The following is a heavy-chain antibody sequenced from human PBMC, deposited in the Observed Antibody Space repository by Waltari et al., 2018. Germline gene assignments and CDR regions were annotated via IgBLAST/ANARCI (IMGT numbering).Heavy chain of an antibody. D-gene: IGHD6-13*01. CDR2: IWYDGSNK. CDR1: GFTFSSYG. V-gene: IGHV3-33*01. J-gene: IGHJ4*02. Sequence: QVQLVESGGGVVQPGRSLRLSCAASGFTFSSYGMHWVRQAPGKGLGWVAVIWYDGSNKYYADSVKGRFTISRDNSKNTLYLQMNSLRAEDTAVYYCAACGSSSWYWGDYWGQGTLVTVSS. CDR3: AACGSSSWYWGDY.